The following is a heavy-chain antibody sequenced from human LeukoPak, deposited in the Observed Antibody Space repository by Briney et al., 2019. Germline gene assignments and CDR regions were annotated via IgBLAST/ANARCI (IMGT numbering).Heavy chain of an antibody. D-gene: IGHD3-22*01. Sequence: GGSLRLSCAASGSTFRSHTMNWVRQAPGKGLEWISYISNTGSVIYYADSVKGRFTISRDNAKNTLYLQMNSLRAEDTAVYYCARDRGSTMMSAFDIWGQGTMVTVSS. CDR1: GSTFRSHT. V-gene: IGHV3-48*04. J-gene: IGHJ3*02. CDR3: ARDRGSTMMSAFDI. CDR2: ISNTGSVI.